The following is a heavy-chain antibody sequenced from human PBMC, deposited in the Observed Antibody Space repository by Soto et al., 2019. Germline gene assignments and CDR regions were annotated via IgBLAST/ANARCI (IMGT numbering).Heavy chain of an antibody. Sequence: EVQLVESGGGLIQPGGSLRLSCAVSGFTVSNNYMSWVRQAPGKGLEGVSVIYSGGYTAYGDSVKGRFTTSRENSKNKLYLQRNTLTPARPAFFYCATHPGGGGYWGQGTLVTVSS. D-gene: IGHD3-10*01. J-gene: IGHJ4*02. CDR3: ATHPGGGGY. CDR1: GFTVSNNY. CDR2: IYSGGYT. V-gene: IGHV3-53*01.